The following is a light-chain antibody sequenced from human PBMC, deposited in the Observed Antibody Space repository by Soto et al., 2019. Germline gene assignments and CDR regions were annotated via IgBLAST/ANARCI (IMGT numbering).Light chain of an antibody. Sequence: QSVLTQPASVSGSPGQSITISCTGSSSDVGDYNYVSWFQQHPGKAPKVMIYEVSNRPSGVSNRFSGSKSGNTASLTISGVQAEDEPEYSKVFGTGTKVTVL. CDR3: V. J-gene: IGLJ1*01. V-gene: IGLV2-14*01. CDR2: EVS. CDR1: SSDVGDYNY.